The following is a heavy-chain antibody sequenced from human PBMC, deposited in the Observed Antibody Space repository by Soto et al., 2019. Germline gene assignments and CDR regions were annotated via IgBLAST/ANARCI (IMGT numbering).Heavy chain of an antibody. Sequence: VQLVESGGGLVQPGGSLRLSCAASGFTFSTYWMTWVRQPPGKGLEWVANMDQDGSETYYVDSVRGRFTVSRDNAENSLYLQMNSLRVEDTAVYYCVCGGNFFIYWGQGTLVTVSP. J-gene: IGHJ4*02. D-gene: IGHD3-16*01. CDR3: VCGGNFFIY. CDR2: MDQDGSET. CDR1: GFTFSTYW. V-gene: IGHV3-7*01.